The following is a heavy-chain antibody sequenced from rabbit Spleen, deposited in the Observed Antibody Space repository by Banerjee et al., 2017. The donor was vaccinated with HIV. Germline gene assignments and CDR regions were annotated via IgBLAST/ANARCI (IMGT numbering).Heavy chain of an antibody. J-gene: IGHJ4*01. V-gene: IGHV1S40*01. CDR3: SIDLAGVIVLNFCL. Sequence: SLEESGGGLVKPGASLTLTCKASGFSFSDRDVMCWVRQAQGKGLEWIACINTYTAKSIYASLATVRFSISTTSSTTLTLQMTSLTAADTATYFCSIDLAGVIVLNFCLWGQGTLFTVS. D-gene: IGHD4-1*01. CDR2: INTYTAKS. CDR1: GFSFSDRDV.